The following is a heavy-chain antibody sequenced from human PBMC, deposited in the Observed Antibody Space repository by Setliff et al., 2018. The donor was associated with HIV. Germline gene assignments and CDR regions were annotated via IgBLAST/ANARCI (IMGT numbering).Heavy chain of an antibody. CDR1: GGSITSGGFY. D-gene: IGHD3-3*01. J-gene: IGHJ3*02. Sequence: PSETLSLTCTVSGGSITSGGFYWSWIRQHPGKGLEWIGSISYTESTYYNPPLKSRLTMSLHTAKNQFSLTLNSVASADTAVYYCARVGVGAPADAFDIWGLGTMVTVSS. V-gene: IGHV4-31*03. CDR3: ARVGVGAPADAFDI. CDR2: ISYTEST.